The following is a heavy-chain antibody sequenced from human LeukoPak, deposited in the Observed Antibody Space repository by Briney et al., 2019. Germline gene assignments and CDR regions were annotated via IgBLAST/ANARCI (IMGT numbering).Heavy chain of an antibody. CDR2: ISSSSSYI. V-gene: IGHV3-11*06. Sequence: GGSLRLSCAASGFTFSDYYMSWIRQAPGKGLEWVSYISSSSSYIYYADSVKGRFTISRDNAKNSLYLQMNSLRVEDTAVYYCARAHNWKYGTFDYWGQGTLVTVSS. CDR3: ARAHNWKYGTFDY. J-gene: IGHJ4*02. D-gene: IGHD1-7*01. CDR1: GFTFSDYY.